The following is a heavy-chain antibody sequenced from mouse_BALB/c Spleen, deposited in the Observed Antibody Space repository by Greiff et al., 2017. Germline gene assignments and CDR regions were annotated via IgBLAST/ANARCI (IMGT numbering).Heavy chain of an antibody. CDR3: ARDYYFDY. J-gene: IGHJ2*01. V-gene: IGHV14-3*02. Sequence: EVMLQHSGAELVKPGASVKLSCTASGFNIKDTYMHWVKQRPEQGLEWIGRIDPANGNTKYDPKFQGKATITADTSSNTAYLQLSSLTSEDTAVYYCARDYYFDYWGQGTTLTVSS. CDR1: GFNIKDTY. CDR2: IDPANGNT.